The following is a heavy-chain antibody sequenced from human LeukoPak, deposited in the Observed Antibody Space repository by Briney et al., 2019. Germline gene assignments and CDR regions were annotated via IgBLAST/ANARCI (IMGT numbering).Heavy chain of an antibody. CDR1: GYTFTGYY. J-gene: IGHJ4*02. CDR2: INPNSGGT. CDR3: ARLRTMVRGVIITGAFDY. V-gene: IGHV1-2*06. D-gene: IGHD3-10*01. Sequence: ASVKVSCKASGYTFTGYYVHWVRQAPGQGLEWMGRINPNSGGTNYAQKFQGRVTMTRDTSISTAYMELSRLRSDDTAVYYCARLRTMVRGVIITGAFDYWGQGTLVTVSS.